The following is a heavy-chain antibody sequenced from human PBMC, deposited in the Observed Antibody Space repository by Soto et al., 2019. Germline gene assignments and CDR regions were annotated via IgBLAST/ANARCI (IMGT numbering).Heavy chain of an antibody. J-gene: IGHJ5*02. CDR2: ISAYNGNT. V-gene: IGHV1-18*01. CDR1: GYTFTSYG. CDR3: ARSDIVVVPAAIPPPSVYNWFDP. Sequence: ASVKVSCKASGYTFTSYGISWVRQAPGQVLEWMGWISAYNGNTNYAQKLQGRVTMTTDTSTSTAYMELRSLRSDDTAVYYCARSDIVVVPAAIPPPSVYNWFDPWGQGTLVTVSS. D-gene: IGHD2-2*02.